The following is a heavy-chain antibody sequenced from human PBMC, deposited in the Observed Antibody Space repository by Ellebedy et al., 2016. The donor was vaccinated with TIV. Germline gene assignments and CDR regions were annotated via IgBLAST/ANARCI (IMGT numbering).Heavy chain of an antibody. J-gene: IGHJ4*02. Sequence: SETLSLXXSVSGGSINSSNSYWAWIRQTPGRGLEWIGSIYYSGSSHYNPSLKSRVTISIDTAKNQFSLKLSSVTVADTAVYYCARAVDAIGGSHNLFDYWGQGTLVTVSS. CDR3: ARAVDAIGGSHNLFDY. CDR1: GGSINSSNSY. D-gene: IGHD4-23*01. CDR2: IYYSGSS. V-gene: IGHV4-39*01.